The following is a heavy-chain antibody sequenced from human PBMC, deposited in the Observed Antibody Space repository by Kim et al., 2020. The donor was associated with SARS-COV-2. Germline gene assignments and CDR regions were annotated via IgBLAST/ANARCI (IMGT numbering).Heavy chain of an antibody. CDR2: ISYDGSNK. J-gene: IGHJ3*02. CDR3: ARVGNDGGYYIFRGAFDI. V-gene: IGHV3-33*05. D-gene: IGHD3-3*01. Sequence: GGSLRLSCAASGFTFSSYGMHWVRQAPGKGLEWVAVISYDGSNKYYADSVKGRFTISRDNSKNTLYLQMNSLRAEDTAVYYCARVGNDGGYYIFRGAFDIWGQGTMVTVSS. CDR1: GFTFSSYG.